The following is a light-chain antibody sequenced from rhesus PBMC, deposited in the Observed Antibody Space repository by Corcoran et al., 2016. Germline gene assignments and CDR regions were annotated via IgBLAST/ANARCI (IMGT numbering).Light chain of an antibody. J-gene: IGKJ2*01. Sequence: DIQMTQSPSSLSASVGDKVTITCHASQNINNWLAWYQQKPGKAPKLLIYDASNLQVGVPFRFSGSGSGTDYTLSISSLQPEDSATYYCQQYDDLPYSFGQGTKVEIK. V-gene: IGKV1-19*01. CDR1: QNINNW. CDR3: QQYDDLPYS. CDR2: DAS.